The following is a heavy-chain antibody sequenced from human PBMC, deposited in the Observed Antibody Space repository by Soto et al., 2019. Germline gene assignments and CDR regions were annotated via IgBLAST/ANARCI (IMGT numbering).Heavy chain of an antibody. V-gene: IGHV1-2*02. D-gene: IGHD3-9*01. CDR1: GYIFTGYH. CDR3: ARDARGMRGFDEMDI. Sequence: GASVKVSFKASGYIFTGYHIYWLRQAPGRGLEWMGWINPNSGDTEYAQNFQGRVTMTRDTSFNLVYMEMSGLMSDDTAVYYCARDARGMRGFDEMDIWGQGTTVTVSS. J-gene: IGHJ6*02. CDR2: INPNSGDT.